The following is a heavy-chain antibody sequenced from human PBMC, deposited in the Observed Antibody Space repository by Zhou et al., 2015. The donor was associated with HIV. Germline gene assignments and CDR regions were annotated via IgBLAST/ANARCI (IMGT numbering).Heavy chain of an antibody. V-gene: IGHV3-48*01. CDR3: VRDDNWAFDS. CDR2: VNSFSNLI. D-gene: IGHD3-16*01. J-gene: IGHJ4*02. Sequence: VQLVESGGGVVQPGRSLRLSCSTSGSTLNNFGIHWVRQAPGKGLEWISHVNSFSNLIDYADSVKGRFTISRDNAKNSLYLQLNSLRGEDTAVYYCVRDDNWAFDSWGQGTLVTVSS. CDR1: GSTLNNFG.